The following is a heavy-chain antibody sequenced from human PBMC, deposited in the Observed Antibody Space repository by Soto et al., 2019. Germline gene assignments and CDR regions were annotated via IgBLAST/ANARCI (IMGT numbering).Heavy chain of an antibody. V-gene: IGHV4-59*01. J-gene: IGHJ4*02. CDR3: ARVYGDYLDY. D-gene: IGHD4-17*01. CDR2: IYYSGST. CDR1: GGSISSYY. Sequence: SETLSLTCTVSGGSISSYYWSWIRQPPGKGLEWIGYIYYSGSTNYNPPLKSRVTISVDTSKNQFSLKLSSVTAADTAVYYCARVYGDYLDYWGQGTLVTVSS.